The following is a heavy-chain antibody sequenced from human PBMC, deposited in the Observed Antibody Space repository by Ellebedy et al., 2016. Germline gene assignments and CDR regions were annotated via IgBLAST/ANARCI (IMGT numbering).Heavy chain of an antibody. Sequence: ASVKVSCXVSGYTLTELSMHWVRQAPGKGLEWMGGFDPEDGETIYAQKFQGRVTMTEDTSTDTAYMELSSLRSEDTAVYYCATDLLAGGYDTSYWGQGTLVTVSS. V-gene: IGHV1-24*01. CDR2: FDPEDGET. J-gene: IGHJ4*02. CDR3: ATDLLAGGYDTSY. CDR1: GYTLTELS. D-gene: IGHD5-12*01.